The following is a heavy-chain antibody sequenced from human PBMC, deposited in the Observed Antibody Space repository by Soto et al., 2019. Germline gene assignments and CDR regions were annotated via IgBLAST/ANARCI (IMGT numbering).Heavy chain of an antibody. CDR1: GYTFTGYA. D-gene: IGHD3-22*01. J-gene: IGHJ4*02. Sequence: QVQLVQSGAEVKKPGASVRVSCKASGYTFTGYAIHWVRQAPGQSLEWMGWVNAGNGNTKYSKKFQGRGTVTSDTSASTAYMELSSLRSEDTAVYYCARAIIVVPPPFDYWGQGTLVTVSS. CDR2: VNAGNGNT. CDR3: ARAIIVVPPPFDY. V-gene: IGHV1-3*01.